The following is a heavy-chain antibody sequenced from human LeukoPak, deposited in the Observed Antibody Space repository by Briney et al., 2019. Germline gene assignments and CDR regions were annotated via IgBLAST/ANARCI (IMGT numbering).Heavy chain of an antibody. J-gene: IGHJ4*02. V-gene: IGHV3-30*18. CDR2: ISYDGSNK. D-gene: IGHD4-17*01. CDR3: AKDKSGVDYEFGTIDY. CDR1: GFTFSSYG. Sequence: GGSLRLSCAASGFTFSSYGMHWVRQAPGKGLEWVAVISYDGSNKYYADSVKGRFTISRDNSKNTLYLQMNSLRAEDTAVYYCAKDKSGVDYEFGTIDYWGQGTLVTVSS.